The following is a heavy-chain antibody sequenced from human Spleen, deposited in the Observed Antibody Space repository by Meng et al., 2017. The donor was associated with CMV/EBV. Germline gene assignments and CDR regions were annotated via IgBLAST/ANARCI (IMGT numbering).Heavy chain of an antibody. V-gene: IGHV3-23*01. CDR1: GFTCSSYA. D-gene: IGHD2-2*01. CDR3: ATGYCASTTCFH. Sequence: CAASGFTCSSYAMSWVRQDPGKGLEWVSAISGSGGSTYYADSVKGRFTISRDKSKNTLFLQMNSLRAEDTAFYYCATGYCASTTCFHWGQGTLVTVSS. J-gene: IGHJ4*02. CDR2: ISGSGGST.